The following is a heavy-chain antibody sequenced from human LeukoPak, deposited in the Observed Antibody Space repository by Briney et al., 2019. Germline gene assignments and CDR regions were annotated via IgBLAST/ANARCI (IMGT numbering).Heavy chain of an antibody. D-gene: IGHD1-26*01. CDR3: ARKTYSGSYFYYYYMDV. J-gene: IGHJ6*03. CDR1: GFTFSSYW. Sequence: PGGSLRLSCAASGFTFSSYWMSWIRQPPGKGLEWIGEINHSGSTNYNPSLKSRVTISVDTSKNQFSLKLSSVTAADTAVYYCARKTYSGSYFYYYYMDVWGKGTTVTVSS. CDR2: INHSGST. V-gene: IGHV4-34*01.